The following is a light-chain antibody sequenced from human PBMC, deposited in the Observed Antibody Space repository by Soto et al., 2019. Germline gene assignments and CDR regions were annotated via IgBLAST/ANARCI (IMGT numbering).Light chain of an antibody. CDR1: QSISSW. CDR3: QQYNSYSRT. V-gene: IGKV1-5*03. Sequence: DLQMTQSPSTLSASVGDRVTITCRASQSISSWLAWYQQKPGKAPKLLIYKASSLESGVPSRFSGSGSGTEFTLTISSLQPDDFATYCCQQYNSYSRTVGQGTKVEIK. CDR2: KAS. J-gene: IGKJ1*01.